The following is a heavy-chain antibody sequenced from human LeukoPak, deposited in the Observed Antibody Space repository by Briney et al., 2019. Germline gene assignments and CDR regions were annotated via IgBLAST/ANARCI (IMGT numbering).Heavy chain of an antibody. J-gene: IGHJ3*02. CDR1: GYSISSGYY. CDR2: IYHSGST. D-gene: IGHD3-22*01. Sequence: MSSETLSLTCTVSGYSISSGYYWGWIRQPPGKGLEWIGSIYHSGSTYYNPSLKSRVTISVDTSKNQFSLKLRSVTAADTDVYYCAKDLDYYDSSGYPVGENAFDIWGLGTMVTVSS. V-gene: IGHV4-38-2*02. CDR3: AKDLDYYDSSGYPVGENAFDI.